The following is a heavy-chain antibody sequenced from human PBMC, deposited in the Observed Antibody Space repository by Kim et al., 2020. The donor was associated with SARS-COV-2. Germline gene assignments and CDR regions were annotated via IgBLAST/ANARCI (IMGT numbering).Heavy chain of an antibody. CDR3: AKGDCSSTSCHTTDY. D-gene: IGHD2-2*02. Sequence: GGSLRLSCAASGFTFSSYAMRWVRQAPGKVLEWVSTISGSGGSIYYADSVKGRFTISRDNSKNTLYLQMNSLRAEDTAVYYCAKGDCSSTSCHTTDYWGRGTLVTVSS. J-gene: IGHJ4*02. CDR1: GFTFSSYA. CDR2: ISGSGGSI. V-gene: IGHV3-23*01.